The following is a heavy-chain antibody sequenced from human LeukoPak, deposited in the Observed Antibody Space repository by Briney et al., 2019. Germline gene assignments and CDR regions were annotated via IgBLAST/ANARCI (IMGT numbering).Heavy chain of an antibody. CDR3: ARPQRLGSGYFDL. V-gene: IGHV4-4*02. CDR1: GGSINSNYW. CDR2: IYHTGSV. J-gene: IGHJ2*01. Sequence: PSGTLSLTCAVSGGSINSNYWWTWARRPPGKGLEWIGEIYHTGSVNSNLSLERRVTISRDRSKNQFSLMVKSVTAADTAVYYCARPQRLGSGYFDLGGRGTLVTVSS. D-gene: IGHD1-26*01.